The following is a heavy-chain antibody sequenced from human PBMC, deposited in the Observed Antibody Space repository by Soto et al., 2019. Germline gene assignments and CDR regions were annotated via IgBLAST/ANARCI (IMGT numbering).Heavy chain of an antibody. CDR3: SRAISSKWAKNWVDA. Sequence: QIRLEQSVSEVRKPGASVTVSCKASGYTFRSYGVTWVRQAPGQGLEWLGWISVDSGEATYAQSLKDRLTITADESATTAVMELQRLRSYDTAIYYCSRAISSKWAKNWVDAWGQGTLVTVSS. CDR1: GYTFRSYG. CDR2: ISVDSGEA. J-gene: IGHJ1*01. D-gene: IGHD1-26*01. V-gene: IGHV1-18*01.